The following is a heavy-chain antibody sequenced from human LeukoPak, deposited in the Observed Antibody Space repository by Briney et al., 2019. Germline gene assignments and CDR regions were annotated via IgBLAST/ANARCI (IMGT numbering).Heavy chain of an antibody. Sequence: ASVKVSCKASGYSFTSYGISWVRQAPGQGLDWMGWISVSNGNTTYAQRLQGRVTMTTHPSTSTAYMELRSLRSDDTAVYYCARVEVDTAMVIPELVDHWGQGTLVTVSS. J-gene: IGHJ4*02. CDR2: ISVSNGNT. CDR1: GYSFTSYG. V-gene: IGHV1-18*01. CDR3: ARVEVDTAMVIPELVDH. D-gene: IGHD5-18*01.